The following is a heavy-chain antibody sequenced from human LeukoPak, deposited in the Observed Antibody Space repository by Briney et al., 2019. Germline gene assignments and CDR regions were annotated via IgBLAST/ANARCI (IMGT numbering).Heavy chain of an antibody. CDR2: IYHSGST. D-gene: IGHD4-23*01. J-gene: IGHJ5*02. Sequence: PSETLSLTCTVSGYSISSGYYWGWIRQPPGKGLEWIGSIYHSGSTYYNPSLKSRVTISVDTSKNQFSLKLSSVTAADTAVYYCARVYGGGWFDPWGQGTLVTVSS. CDR3: ARVYGGGWFDP. V-gene: IGHV4-38-2*02. CDR1: GYSISSGYY.